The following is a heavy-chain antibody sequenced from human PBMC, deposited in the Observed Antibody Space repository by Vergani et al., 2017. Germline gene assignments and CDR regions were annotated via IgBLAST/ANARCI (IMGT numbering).Heavy chain of an antibody. J-gene: IGHJ4*02. CDR3: ARGRKYYYDSSGYQDNFDY. Sequence: QVQLVQSGAEVKKPGASVKVSCKATGYTFTSYAMHWVRQAPGQRLEWMGWINAGNGNTKYSQKFQARVTITRDTSASTAYMGLSSLRSEDTAGYYCARGRKYYYDSSGYQDNFDYWAQGTLVTVSS. V-gene: IGHV1-3*01. CDR2: INAGNGNT. D-gene: IGHD3-22*01. CDR1: GYTFTSYA.